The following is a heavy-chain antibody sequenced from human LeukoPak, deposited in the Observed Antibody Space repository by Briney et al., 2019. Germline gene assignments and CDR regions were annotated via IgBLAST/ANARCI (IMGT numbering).Heavy chain of an antibody. Sequence: SVEVSCKASGGAFSSYAISWVRQAPGQGLEWMGRIIPIFGTANYAQKFQGRVTITTDESTSTAYMELSSLRSEDTAVYYCARELGSSGYYYGAFDYWGQGTLVTVSS. V-gene: IGHV1-69*05. J-gene: IGHJ4*02. CDR1: GGAFSSYA. CDR3: ARELGSSGYYYGAFDY. CDR2: IIPIFGTA. D-gene: IGHD3-22*01.